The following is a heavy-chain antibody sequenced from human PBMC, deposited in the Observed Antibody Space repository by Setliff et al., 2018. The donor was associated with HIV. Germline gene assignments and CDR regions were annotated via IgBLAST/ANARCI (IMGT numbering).Heavy chain of an antibody. CDR2: VTHSGRT. CDR3: ARQGGYSGYGFYYYYYYMDV. V-gene: IGHV4-34*01. D-gene: IGHD5-12*01. Sequence: SETLSLTCAVYGGSFSGYYWSWIRQPPGKGLEWIGEVTHSGRTNYNPSLESRVTTSVDTSKKQFSLRLTSVTAADTAVYYCARQGGYSGYGFYYYYYYMDVWGKGTTVTVSS. CDR1: GGSFSGYY. J-gene: IGHJ6*03.